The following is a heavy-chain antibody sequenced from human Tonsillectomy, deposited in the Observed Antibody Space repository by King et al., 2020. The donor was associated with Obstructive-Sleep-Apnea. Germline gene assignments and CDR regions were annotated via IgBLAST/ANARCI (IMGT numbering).Heavy chain of an antibody. CDR3: ARLIVGRATTRDWFDP. CDR1: GFTFSSYS. CDR2: ISSSSSTI. Sequence: VQLVESGGGLVQPGGSLRLSCAASGFTFSSYSMNWVRQAPGKGLEWVSYISSSSSTIYYADSVKGRFTISRDNAKNSLYLQMSGLRAEDTAVYYCARLIVGRATTRDWFDPWGQGTLVTVSS. V-gene: IGHV3-48*01. D-gene: IGHD5-24*01. J-gene: IGHJ5*02.